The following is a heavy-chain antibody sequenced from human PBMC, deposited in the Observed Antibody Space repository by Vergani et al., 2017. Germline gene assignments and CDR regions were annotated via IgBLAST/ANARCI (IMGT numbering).Heavy chain of an antibody. CDR3: ARARANYGDYPLYYYYYMDV. J-gene: IGHJ6*03. D-gene: IGHD4-17*01. Sequence: QVQLVQSGAEVKKPGSSVKVSCKASGGTFSSYAISWVRQAPGQGLEWMGGIIPIFGTANYAQKFQGRVTITADESTSTAYMELSSLRSEDTAVYYCARARANYGDYPLYYYYYMDVWGKGTTVTVSS. CDR2: IIPIFGTA. V-gene: IGHV1-69*01. CDR1: GGTFSSYA.